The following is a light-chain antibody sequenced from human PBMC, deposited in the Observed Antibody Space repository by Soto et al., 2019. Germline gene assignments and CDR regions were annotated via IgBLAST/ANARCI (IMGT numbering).Light chain of an antibody. V-gene: IGKV1D-12*01. CDR1: QGISRW. Sequence: DRQMTQSPSSVSESVGDRCTITCLAIQGISRWSAWYQQKLGKAPNLLIYDASTLQSGVPSRFRGSGSGTDFTLTISSLQPEDVATDYCQQANSFPLTCGGGTKVDIK. J-gene: IGKJ4*01. CDR2: DAS. CDR3: QQANSFPLT.